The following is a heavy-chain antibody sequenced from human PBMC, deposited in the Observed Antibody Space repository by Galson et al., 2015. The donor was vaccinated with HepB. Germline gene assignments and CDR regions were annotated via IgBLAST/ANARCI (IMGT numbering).Heavy chain of an antibody. D-gene: IGHD3-16*01. CDR3: AKEGGGVTYLDV. CDR2: ISYDGSNK. V-gene: IGHV3-30*18. Sequence: SLRLSCAASGFTFSSYGMHWVRQAPGKGLEWVAVISYDGSNKYYADSVKGRFTISRDNSKNTLYLQMNSLRAEDTAVYYCAKEGGGVTYLDVWGQGTTVTVSS. J-gene: IGHJ6*02. CDR1: GFTFSSYG.